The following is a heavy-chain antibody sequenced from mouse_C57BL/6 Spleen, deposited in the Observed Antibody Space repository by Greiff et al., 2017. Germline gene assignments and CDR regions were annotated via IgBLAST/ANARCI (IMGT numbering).Heavy chain of an antibody. V-gene: IGHV2-2*01. D-gene: IGHD2-3*01. CDR2: IWSGGST. CDR3: ARTLSMIHYAMDY. J-gene: IGHJ4*01. CDR1: GFSLTSYG. Sequence: QVQLQQSGPGLVQPSQSLSITCTVSGFSLTSYGVHWVRQSPGKGLEWLGVIWSGGSTDYNAAFISRLSISKDNSKSQVFFKMNSLQADDTAIYYCARTLSMIHYAMDYWGQGTSVTVSS.